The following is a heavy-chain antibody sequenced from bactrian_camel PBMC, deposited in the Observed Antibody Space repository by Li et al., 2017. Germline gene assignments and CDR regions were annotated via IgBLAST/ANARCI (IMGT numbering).Heavy chain of an antibody. J-gene: IGHJ4*01. CDR1: GFTYSSNC. Sequence: HVQLVESGGGLVQPGGSLRLSCAASGFTYSSNCMGWFRQTPDKKREGIAAIYTGDGSTYYADSVKGRFTIVKVDAEKTLYLQMNSLKPEDTAIYYCAALYTGISGCYSTSLVPASFDYWGQGTQVTVS. CDR2: IYTGDGST. CDR3: AALYTGISGCYSTSLVPASFDY. D-gene: IGHD2*01. V-gene: IGHV3S1*01.